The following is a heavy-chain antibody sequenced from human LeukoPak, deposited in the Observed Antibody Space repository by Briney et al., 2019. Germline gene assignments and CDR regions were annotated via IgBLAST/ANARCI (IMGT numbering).Heavy chain of an antibody. D-gene: IGHD1-1*01. CDR2: IYYSGST. CDR3: AREEVNWDAFDI. CDR1: GGSISSSSYY. Sequence: SETLSLTCTVSGGSISSSSYYWGWIRQPPGKGLEWIGSIYYSGSTYYNPSLKSRVTISVDTSKNQFSLKLSSVTAADTAVYYCAREEVNWDAFDIWGQGTMVTVSS. V-gene: IGHV4-39*07. J-gene: IGHJ3*02.